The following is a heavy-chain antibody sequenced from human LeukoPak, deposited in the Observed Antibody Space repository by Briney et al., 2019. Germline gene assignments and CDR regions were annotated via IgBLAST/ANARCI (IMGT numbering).Heavy chain of an antibody. CDR3: AREFDFYDSRTLYYYYYMDV. V-gene: IGHV1-2*02. CDR1: GYTFTNSY. Sequence: APVKVSCKASGYTFTNSYIHWVRQAPGQGLEWMGWINPNSGGTNYAQKFQGRVTMTRDTSISTAYMELSRLRSDDTAVYYCAREFDFYDSRTLYYYYYMDVWGKGTTVTISS. D-gene: IGHD3-22*01. CDR2: INPNSGGT. J-gene: IGHJ6*03.